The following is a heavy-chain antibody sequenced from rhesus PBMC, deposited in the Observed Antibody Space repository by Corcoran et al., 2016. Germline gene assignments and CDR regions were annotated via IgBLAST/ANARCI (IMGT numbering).Heavy chain of an antibody. Sequence: QLQLQESGPGLVKASETLSGTCAVSGSDISSSYRRWVRQAPGKGLEWIGYVDGSGISPYYNPSHQSLVTLSVDTSTNQRSLKLSSVTAADTAVYYCARWGGYGYGLDSWGQGVVVTVSS. J-gene: IGHJ6*01. CDR1: GSDISSSY. V-gene: IGHV4-169*01. D-gene: IGHD5-36*01. CDR2: VDGSGISP. CDR3: ARWGGYGYGLDS.